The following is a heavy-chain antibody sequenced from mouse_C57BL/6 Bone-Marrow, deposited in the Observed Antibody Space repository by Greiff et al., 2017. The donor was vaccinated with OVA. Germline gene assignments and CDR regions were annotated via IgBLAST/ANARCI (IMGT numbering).Heavy chain of an antibody. CDR1: GYTFTSYG. J-gene: IGHJ4*01. D-gene: IGHD3-1*01. V-gene: IGHV1-81*01. CDR2: IYPRSGNT. Sequence: QVQLQQSGAELARPGASVKLSCKAPGYTFTSYGISWVKQRTGQGLEWIGEIYPRSGNTYYNEKFKGKATLTADKSSSTAYMELRSLTSEDSAVYFCAREHMGYYAMDYWGQGTSVTVSS. CDR3: AREHMGYYAMDY.